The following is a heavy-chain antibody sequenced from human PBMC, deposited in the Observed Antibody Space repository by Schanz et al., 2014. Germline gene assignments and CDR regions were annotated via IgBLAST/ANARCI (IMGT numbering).Heavy chain of an antibody. V-gene: IGHV3-11*01. CDR1: GFTFSDYY. CDR3: AKDGIMVQGVIWERYFDS. J-gene: IGHJ4*02. CDR2: ISSSGSSI. D-gene: IGHD3-10*01. Sequence: QVQLVESGGGLVKPGGSMRLSCAASGFTFSDYYMSWIRQAPGKGLEWVSYISSSGSSIYYADSVKGRFTISRDNAKNSLYLQMNSLRAEDTALYYCAKDGIMVQGVIWERYFDSWGQGTLXTVSS.